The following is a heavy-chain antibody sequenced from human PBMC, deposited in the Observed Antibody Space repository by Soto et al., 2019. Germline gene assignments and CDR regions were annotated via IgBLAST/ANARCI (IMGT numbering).Heavy chain of an antibody. CDR1: GFTFSSYG. D-gene: IGHD6-19*01. CDR3: AKGLYASGWSFLDY. V-gene: IGHV3-30*18. J-gene: IGHJ4*02. Sequence: PGGSLRLSCAASGFTFSSYGMYWVRQAPGKGLEWVAVISYDGSNKYYADSVKGRFTISRDNSKNTLYLQMNSLRAEDTAVYYCAKGLYASGWSFLDYWGQGT. CDR2: ISYDGSNK.